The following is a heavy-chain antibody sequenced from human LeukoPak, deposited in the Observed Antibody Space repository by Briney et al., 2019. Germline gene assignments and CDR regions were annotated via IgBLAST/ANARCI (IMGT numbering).Heavy chain of an antibody. CDR2: IYYSGST. D-gene: IGHD1-26*01. CDR3: ARGPSWDYGMDV. J-gene: IGHJ6*02. CDR1: GGSLSSGDYY. Sequence: SQTLSLTCTVSGGSLSSGDYYCSWIRQPPGKGLEWIGYIYYSGSTYYNPSLKSRVTISVDTSKNQFSLKLSSVTAADTAVYYCARGPSWDYGMDVWGQGTTVTVSS. V-gene: IGHV4-30-4*01.